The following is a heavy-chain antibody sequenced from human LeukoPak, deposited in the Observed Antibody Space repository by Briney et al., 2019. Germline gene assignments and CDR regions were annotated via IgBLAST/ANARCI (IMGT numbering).Heavy chain of an antibody. V-gene: IGHV3-20*04. Sequence: GGSLRLSCAASGFPFDNYCMAWVRQAPGKGLEWGSGITGNGGTTAYADSVKGRFTISRDNAKNSLFLQMNSLRAEDTALYYCARDGPVAGVELDCWGQGTLVTVSS. CDR1: GFPFDNYC. CDR3: ARDGPVAGVELDC. J-gene: IGHJ4*02. D-gene: IGHD6-19*01. CDR2: ITGNGGTT.